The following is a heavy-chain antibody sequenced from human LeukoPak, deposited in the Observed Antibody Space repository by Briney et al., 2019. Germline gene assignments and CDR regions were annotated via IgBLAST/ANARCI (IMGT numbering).Heavy chain of an antibody. V-gene: IGHV4-61*02. CDR3: ARDSHYYHSSGYGGYWFDP. J-gene: IGHJ5*02. CDR1: GGSVSSGSYY. D-gene: IGHD3-22*01. CDR2: IYTSGST. Sequence: PSQTLSLTCTVSGGSVSSGSYYWSWIRQPAGKGLEWIGRIYTSGSTNYNPSLKSRVTISVDTSKNQFSLKLSSVTAADTAVYYCARDSHYYHSSGYGGYWFDPWGQGTLVTVSS.